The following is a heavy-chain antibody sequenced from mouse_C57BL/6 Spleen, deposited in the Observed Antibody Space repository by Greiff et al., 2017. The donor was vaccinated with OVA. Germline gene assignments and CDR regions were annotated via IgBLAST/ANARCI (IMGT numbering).Heavy chain of an antibody. V-gene: IGHV10-1*01. D-gene: IGHD1-1*01. Sequence: EVQLVESGGGLVQPKGSLKLSCAASGFSFNTYAMNWVRQAPGKGLEWVARIRSKSNNYATYYADSVKDRFTISRDDSESMLYLQMNNLKTEDTAMYYCVRQGGLREYFDYWGQGTTLTVSS. CDR2: IRSKSNNYAT. CDR3: VRQGGLREYFDY. J-gene: IGHJ2*01. CDR1: GFSFNTYA.